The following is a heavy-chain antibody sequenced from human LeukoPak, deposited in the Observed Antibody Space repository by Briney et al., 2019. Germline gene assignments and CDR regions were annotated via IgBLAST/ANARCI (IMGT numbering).Heavy chain of an antibody. D-gene: IGHD2-21*02. Sequence: TPSETLSLTCTVSGGSISSSSYYWGWIRQPPGKGLEWIGSIYYSGSTYYNPSLKSRVTISVDTSKNQFSLKLSSVTAADTAVYYCARDPADSYLLPLDYWGQGTLVTVSS. J-gene: IGHJ4*02. V-gene: IGHV4-39*02. CDR2: IYYSGST. CDR3: ARDPADSYLLPLDY. CDR1: GGSISSSSYY.